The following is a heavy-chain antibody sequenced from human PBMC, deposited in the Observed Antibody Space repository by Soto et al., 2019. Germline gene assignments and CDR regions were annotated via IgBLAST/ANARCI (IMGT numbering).Heavy chain of an antibody. CDR3: AREATAHSTGWHF. CDR2: IIPMFGTV. D-gene: IGHD6-19*01. V-gene: IGHV1-69*12. Sequence: QVQLVQSGAEVKKPGSSVKVSCKASGGTFSSFGIDWVRQAPGQGLEWMGDIIPMFGTVTYAQKFQGRVTITADESTTTVYMELSSLRSEDTPVYYCAREATAHSTGWHFWGQGTLVTVSS. J-gene: IGHJ4*02. CDR1: GGTFSSFG.